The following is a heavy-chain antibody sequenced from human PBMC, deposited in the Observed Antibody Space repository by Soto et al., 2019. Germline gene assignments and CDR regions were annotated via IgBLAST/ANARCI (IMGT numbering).Heavy chain of an antibody. V-gene: IGHV1-18*01. CDR1: GYTFTDHG. CDR3: AREVEGSYSPADF. D-gene: IGHD3-10*01. Sequence: QVQLVQSGPEVKKPGASVTVSCKTSGYTFTDHGIDWVRQAPGQGLERVGWVSSYNGNTNYAYNLKDRVIMTTDASTSTANMELRGLRSDDTAVYYCAREVEGSYSPADFWGQGTPVTVSS. CDR2: VSSYNGNT. J-gene: IGHJ4*02.